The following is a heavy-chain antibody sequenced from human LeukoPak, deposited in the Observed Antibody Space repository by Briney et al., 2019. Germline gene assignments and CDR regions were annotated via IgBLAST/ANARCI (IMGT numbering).Heavy chain of an antibody. Sequence: ASVKVSCKASGYTFTGYYMHWVRQAPGQGLEWMGWINPNSGGTKYAQKFQGRVTMTRDTSISTAYMELSRLRSDDTAVYYCARVPRRQQLVLWWFDPWGQGTLVTVSS. CDR1: GYTFTGYY. CDR2: INPNSGGT. CDR3: ARVPRRQQLVLWWFDP. J-gene: IGHJ5*02. V-gene: IGHV1-2*02. D-gene: IGHD6-13*01.